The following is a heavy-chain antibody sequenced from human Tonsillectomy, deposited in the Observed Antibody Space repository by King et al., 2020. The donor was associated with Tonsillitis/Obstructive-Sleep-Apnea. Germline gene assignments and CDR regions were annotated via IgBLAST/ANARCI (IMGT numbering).Heavy chain of an antibody. J-gene: IGHJ4*02. CDR2: IYNSDGRT. CDR3: ATVRRIYSDSSDAYFDY. Sequence: VQLVESGGDLVQPGGSLRLSCAASGFTFSNYATSWVRQAPGKGREGVSTIYNSDGRTYYADSGKGRFTISRDNSKNTLYLQMNSLRAEDTAVYYCATVRRIYSDSSDAYFDYWGQGTLVTVSS. CDR1: GFTFSNYA. V-gene: IGHV3-23*04. D-gene: IGHD3-22*01.